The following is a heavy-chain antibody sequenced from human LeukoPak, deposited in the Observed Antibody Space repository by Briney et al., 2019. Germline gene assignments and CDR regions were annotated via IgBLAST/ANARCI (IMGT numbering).Heavy chain of an antibody. V-gene: IGHV1-69*01. CDR1: GGTSSSYA. J-gene: IGHJ4*02. CDR3: ARDLSRTIFGVVNEPYSTYYFDY. CDR2: IIPIFGTA. Sequence: SVKVSCKASGGTSSSYAISWVRQAPGQGLEWMGGIIPIFGTANYAQKSQGRVTITADESTSTAYMELSSLRSEDTAVYYCARDLSRTIFGVVNEPYSTYYFDYWGQGTLVTVSS. D-gene: IGHD3-3*01.